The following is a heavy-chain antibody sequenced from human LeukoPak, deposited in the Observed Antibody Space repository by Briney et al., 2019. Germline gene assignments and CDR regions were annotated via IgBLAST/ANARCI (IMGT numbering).Heavy chain of an antibody. J-gene: IGHJ3*02. CDR1: GYTFTSSA. Sequence: ASVKVSCKASGYTFTSSAINWVRQAPGQGLEWMGWINTNTGNPTYAQGFTGRFVFSLDTSVSTAYLQISSLKAEDTAVYYCARDRHTAMGAAFNIWGQGTMVTVSS. V-gene: IGHV7-4-1*02. CDR3: ARDRHTAMGAAFNI. D-gene: IGHD5-18*01. CDR2: INTNTGNP.